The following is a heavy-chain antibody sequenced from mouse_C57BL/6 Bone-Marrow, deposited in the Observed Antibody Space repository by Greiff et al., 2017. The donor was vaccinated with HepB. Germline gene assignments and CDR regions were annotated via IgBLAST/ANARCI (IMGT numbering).Heavy chain of an antibody. D-gene: IGHD1-1*01. CDR3: ARERGNYGSSHYFDY. CDR2: IDPSDSET. CDR1: GYTFTSYW. V-gene: IGHV1-52*01. J-gene: IGHJ2*01. Sequence: QVQLKQPGAELVRPGSSVKLSCKASGYTFTSYWMHWVKQRPIQGLEWIGNIDPSDSETHYNQKFKDKATLTVDKSSSTAYMQLSSLTSEDSAVYYCARERGNYGSSHYFDYWGQGTTLTVSS.